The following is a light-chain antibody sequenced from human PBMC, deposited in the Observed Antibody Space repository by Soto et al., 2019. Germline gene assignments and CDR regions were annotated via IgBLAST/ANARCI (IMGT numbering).Light chain of an antibody. V-gene: IGKV3-15*01. CDR3: QQYYNWPPYT. Sequence: EVVMTQSPATLSVSPGDRATLSCRASQSVDTNVVWYQQKPGQPPRLLVHSASIRATGDPARFTGIGSGTDFTLTISGLQSDDFAIYYCQQYYNWPPYTFGQGTRLQIK. CDR1: QSVDTN. CDR2: SAS. J-gene: IGKJ2*01.